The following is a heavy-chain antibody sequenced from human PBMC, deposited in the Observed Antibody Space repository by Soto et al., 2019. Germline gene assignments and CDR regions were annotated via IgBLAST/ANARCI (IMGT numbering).Heavy chain of an antibody. CDR2: IDPSDSYT. Sequence: PGESLKISCKGSGYSFTSYWISWVRQMPGKGLEWMGRIDPSDSYTNYSPSFQGHVTISADKSISTAYLQWSSLKASDTAMYYCARLTTLPFREAWSDYWGQGTLVTVSS. J-gene: IGHJ4*02. V-gene: IGHV5-10-1*01. CDR1: GYSFTSYW. CDR3: ARLTTLPFREAWSDY. D-gene: IGHD4-4*01.